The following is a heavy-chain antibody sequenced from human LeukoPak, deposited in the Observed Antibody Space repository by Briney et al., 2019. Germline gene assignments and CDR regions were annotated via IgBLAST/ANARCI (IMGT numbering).Heavy chain of an antibody. CDR3: ARGRKVRGVIIYVY. Sequence: SETLSLTCTVSGGSISSYYWSWIRQPAGKGLEWIGRIYSSGSTNYNPSLKSRVTISVDTSKNQFSLKLSSVTAADTAVYYCARGRKVRGVIIYVYWGQGTLVTVSS. J-gene: IGHJ4*02. D-gene: IGHD3-10*01. CDR2: IYSSGST. CDR1: GGSISSYY. V-gene: IGHV4-4*07.